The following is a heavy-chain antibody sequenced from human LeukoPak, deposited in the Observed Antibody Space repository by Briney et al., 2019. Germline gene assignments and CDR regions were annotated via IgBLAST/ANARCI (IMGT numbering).Heavy chain of an antibody. CDR2: IRYDGGNK. J-gene: IGHJ6*03. CDR1: GFTFSAYG. V-gene: IGHV3-30*02. Sequence: PGGSLRLSCAASGFTFSAYGMHWVRQAPGNGLEWVAFIRYDGGNKYYADSVKGRFTISRDNSKNMLYLQMNSLRPEDSAEYFCAKGAGFQPAQKWADYYYYMDVWGKGTTVTISS. CDR3: AKGAGFQPAQKWADYYYYMDV. D-gene: IGHD1-26*01.